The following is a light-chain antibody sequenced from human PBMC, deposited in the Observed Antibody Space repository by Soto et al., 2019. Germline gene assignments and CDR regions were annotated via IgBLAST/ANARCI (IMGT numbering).Light chain of an antibody. Sequence: SYELTQPPSVSVSPGQTASITCSGDKLGDKYACWYQQKPGQSPVLVISQDTKRPSGIPERFSGSNSGDTATLAISETQAMDEADYYCQAWDSTVVVFGGGTQLTVL. CDR1: KLGDKY. V-gene: IGLV3-1*01. J-gene: IGLJ3*02. CDR2: QDT. CDR3: QAWDSTVVV.